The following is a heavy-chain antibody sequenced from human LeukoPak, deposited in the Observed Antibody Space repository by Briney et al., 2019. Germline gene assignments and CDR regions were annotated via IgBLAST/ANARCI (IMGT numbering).Heavy chain of an antibody. CDR1: GDSVSSNSAA. D-gene: IGHD1-7*01. Sequence: SQTLSLTCAISGDSVSSNSAAWNWIRQSPSRGLEWLGRTYYRSKWYNDYAVSVKSRITINPDTSKNQFSLQLNSVTPEDTAVYYCARDLYWNYRGDYYYGMDVWGQGTTVTVSS. J-gene: IGHJ6*02. CDR3: ARDLYWNYRGDYYYGMDV. CDR2: TYYRSKWYN. V-gene: IGHV6-1*01.